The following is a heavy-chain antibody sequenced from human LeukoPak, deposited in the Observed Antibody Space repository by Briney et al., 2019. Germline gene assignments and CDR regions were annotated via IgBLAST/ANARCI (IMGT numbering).Heavy chain of an antibody. CDR2: IYPGDSDT. Sequence: GESLKISCKGSGYSFTSYWIGWVRQMPGKGLEWMGIIYPGDSDTRYSPSFQGQVTISADKSISTSYLQRSSLKASDTAMYYCASPAYSSSWYYDAFDIWGQGTMVTVSS. CDR3: ASPAYSSSWYYDAFDI. J-gene: IGHJ3*02. D-gene: IGHD6-13*01. CDR1: GYSFTSYW. V-gene: IGHV5-51*01.